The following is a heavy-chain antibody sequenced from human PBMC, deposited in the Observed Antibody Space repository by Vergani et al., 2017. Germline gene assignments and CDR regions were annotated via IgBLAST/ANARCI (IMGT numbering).Heavy chain of an antibody. Sequence: QITLRESGPTLVKPTQTLTLTCTFSGCSLTTGGEGVGWIRQPPGRALEWLAFVYWNDDERYSPSLKSRVTITKDTSKNEVILTMATMDPVDTATYYCVHRLGYFDWNGAFDVWGPGTMVTVSS. CDR3: VHRLGYFDWNGAFDV. V-gene: IGHV2-5*01. CDR1: GCSLTTGGEG. D-gene: IGHD3-9*01. CDR2: VYWNDDE. J-gene: IGHJ3*01.